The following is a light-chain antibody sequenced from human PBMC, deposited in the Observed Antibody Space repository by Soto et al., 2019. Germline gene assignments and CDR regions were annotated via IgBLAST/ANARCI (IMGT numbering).Light chain of an antibody. V-gene: IGKV3-20*01. J-gene: IGKJ4*01. CDR2: GAS. CDR3: QQFSSYPLT. Sequence: EVVLTQSPCTLSLSAGERATLFCMASERVASNYLAWYQQKPGQAPRLLIYGASSRATGIPDRFSGSGSGTDFTLTISRLEPEDFAVYYCQQFSSYPLTFGGGTKVDIK. CDR1: ERVASNY.